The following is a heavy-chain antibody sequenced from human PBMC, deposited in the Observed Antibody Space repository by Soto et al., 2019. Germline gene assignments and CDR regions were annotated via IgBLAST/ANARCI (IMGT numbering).Heavy chain of an antibody. D-gene: IGHD3-16*02. V-gene: IGHV4-31*03. J-gene: IGHJ6*02. CDR1: GGSISSGGYY. Sequence: TLSLTCTVSGGSISSGGYYWSWIRQHPGKGLEWIGYIYYSGSTYYNPSLKSRVTISVDTSKNQFSLKLSSVTAADTAVYYCARAGIMITFGGVIVDYYYYYGMDVWGQGTTVTVSS. CDR3: ARAGIMITFGGVIVDYYYYYGMDV. CDR2: IYYSGST.